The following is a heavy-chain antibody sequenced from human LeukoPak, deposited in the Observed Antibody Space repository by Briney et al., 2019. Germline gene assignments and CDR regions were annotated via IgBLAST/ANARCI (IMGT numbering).Heavy chain of an antibody. Sequence: GGSLRLSCAASGFTFSSYEMNWVRQAPGKGLEWVSYISSSGSTIYYADSVKGRFTISRDNAKNSLYLQMNSLRAEDTAVYYSARGGYDYGDYFWFDPWGQGTLVTVSS. J-gene: IGHJ5*02. CDR3: ARGGYDYGDYFWFDP. CDR1: GFTFSSYE. V-gene: IGHV3-48*03. D-gene: IGHD4-17*01. CDR2: ISSSGSTI.